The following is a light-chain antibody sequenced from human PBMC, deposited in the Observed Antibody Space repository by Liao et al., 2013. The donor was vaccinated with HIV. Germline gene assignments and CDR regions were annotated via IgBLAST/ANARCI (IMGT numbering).Light chain of an antibody. V-gene: IGLV3-21*01. Sequence: SYELTQPPSVSVAPGETARITCGGNNIGSRGVHWYQQKPGQAPVLVIYYDSDRPSGIPERFSGSNSGNTATLTISRVEAGDEADYYCQVWDSSSDQDVFGTGTKVTVL. J-gene: IGLJ1*01. CDR1: NIGSRG. CDR2: YDS. CDR3: QVWDSSSDQDV.